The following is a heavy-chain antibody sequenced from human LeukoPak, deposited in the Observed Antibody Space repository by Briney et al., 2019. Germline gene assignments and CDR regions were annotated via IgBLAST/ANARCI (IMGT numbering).Heavy chain of an antibody. Sequence: SETLSLTCTVAAGSISTYCWVWIRQPAGKGLEGMGRISASGSTNDPPSLRSLATISVDTSKNQFSLKPNSVTAGDTAVYYCPTDISWFDPWGRGKLVTVSS. CDR1: AGSISTYC. CDR2: ISASGST. V-gene: IGHV4-4*07. J-gene: IGHJ5*02. CDR3: PTDISWFDP.